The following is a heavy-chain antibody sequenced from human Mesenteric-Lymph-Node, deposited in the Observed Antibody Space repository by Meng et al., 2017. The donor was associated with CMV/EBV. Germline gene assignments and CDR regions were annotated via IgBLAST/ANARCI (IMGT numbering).Heavy chain of an antibody. D-gene: IGHD3-9*01. Sequence: GGSLRLSCAASGFTFDNHAMTWVRQVPGKGLEWVSSIAGSGERTYYADSVRGRFTISRDNSKNTLFLHMKSLRAGDTAVYFCAKEMFNDALTAYYGELDYWGQGSLVTVSS. CDR3: AKEMFNDALTAYYGELDY. V-gene: IGHV3-23*01. CDR2: IAGSGERT. CDR1: GFTFDNHA. J-gene: IGHJ4*02.